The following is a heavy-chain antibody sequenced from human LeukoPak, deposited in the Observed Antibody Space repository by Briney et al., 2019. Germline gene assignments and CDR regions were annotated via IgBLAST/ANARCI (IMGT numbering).Heavy chain of an antibody. V-gene: IGHV1-2*02. Sequence: ASVKVSCKASGYTFTDYYIHWVRQAPGQGLEWMGWINPNSGGTKYAQKFQGRVAMTTDTSISTAYMEMSRLTSDDTAVYYCARDAHNGYEFHDWFDPWGQGALVTVSS. D-gene: IGHD5-12*01. J-gene: IGHJ5*02. CDR1: GYTFTDYY. CDR3: ARDAHNGYEFHDWFDP. CDR2: INPNSGGT.